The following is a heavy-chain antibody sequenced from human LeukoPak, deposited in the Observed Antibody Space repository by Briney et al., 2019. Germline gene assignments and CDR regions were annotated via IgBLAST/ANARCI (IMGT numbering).Heavy chain of an antibody. CDR2: IYSGGST. Sequence: GGSLRLSCAASGFTVSSNYMSWVRQAPGTGLEWVSVIYSGGSTYYAGSVKGRFTITRDNSKNTLCLQMNSLRAEDTAVYYCASGEMATICNDYWGQRALVTVYS. CDR1: GFTVSSNY. V-gene: IGHV3-66*02. CDR3: ASGEMATICNDY. D-gene: IGHD5-24*01. J-gene: IGHJ4*02.